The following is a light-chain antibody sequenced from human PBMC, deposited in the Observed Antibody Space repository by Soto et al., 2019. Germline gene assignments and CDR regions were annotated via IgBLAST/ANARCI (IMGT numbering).Light chain of an antibody. CDR3: GSYTTTSRAV. V-gene: IGLV2-14*01. CDR2: DVS. J-gene: IGLJ1*01. Sequence: QSALTQPASVSGSPGQSITISCTGTSSDIDAYNYVSWYQQHPGKAPKLMIYDVSNRPSGISNRFSGSKSGNTASLTISGLQAEDEANYFCGSYTTTSRAVFGSATTLNV. CDR1: SSDIDAYNY.